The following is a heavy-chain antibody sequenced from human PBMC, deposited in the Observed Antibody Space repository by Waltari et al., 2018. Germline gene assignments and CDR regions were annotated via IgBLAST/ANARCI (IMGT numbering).Heavy chain of an antibody. V-gene: IGHV4-39*02. CDR3: ATYIGASIGTAAFDV. J-gene: IGHJ3*01. Sequence: QLQLQESGPGLGKPSETLSLTCIVSGGSITSNRHYWAWIRQPPGQGLEWIGTMSYNGATYSNPSLKSRVTVSRDTSKNHLSLKLGSVTAADTAVYYCATYIGASIGTAAFDVWGQGTMVTVSS. CDR2: MSYNGAT. CDR1: GGSITSNRHY. D-gene: IGHD5-12*01.